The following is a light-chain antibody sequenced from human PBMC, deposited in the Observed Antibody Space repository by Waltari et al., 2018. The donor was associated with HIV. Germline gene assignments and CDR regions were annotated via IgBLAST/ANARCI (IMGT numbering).Light chain of an antibody. V-gene: IGLV3-21*02. Sequence: SYVLTQPPSVSVAPGQTARITCGGNNIGSKGVHWYQQKPSQAPVLVVYDDSDRPSWIPERFAGSSYWNTATLTISRVEAGDEADCYCQVWDSSTDLRVFGGGTKLTVL. CDR3: QVWDSSTDLRV. J-gene: IGLJ2*01. CDR1: NIGSKG. CDR2: DDS.